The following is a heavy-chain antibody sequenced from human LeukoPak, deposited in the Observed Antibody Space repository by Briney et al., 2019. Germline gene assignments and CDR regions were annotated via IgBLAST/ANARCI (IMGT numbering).Heavy chain of an antibody. CDR2: IIPIFGTA. D-gene: IGHD3-22*01. V-gene: IGHV1-69*05. J-gene: IGHJ4*02. CDR3: ARDRYYDSSGGEDYFDY. Sequence: ASVKVSCKASGGTFSSYAISWVRQAPGQGLEWMGGIIPIFGTANYARKFQGRVTITTDKSTSTAYMELSSLRSEDTAVYYCARDRYYDSSGGEDYFDYWGQGTLVTVSS. CDR1: GGTFSSYA.